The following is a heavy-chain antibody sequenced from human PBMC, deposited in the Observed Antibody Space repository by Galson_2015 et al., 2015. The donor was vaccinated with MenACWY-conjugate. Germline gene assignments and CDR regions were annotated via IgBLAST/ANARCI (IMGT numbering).Heavy chain of an antibody. CDR3: VKGRKPTPITARFDY. D-gene: IGHD6-6*01. Sequence: SLRLSCAASGFTFSSYAMYWVRQAPGKGLEYVSAISSDEGATYYADYVKGRFTISRDNSKNTLFIQMSSLRVEDTAVYYCVKGRKPTPITARFDYWGQGTLVTVSS. V-gene: IGHV3-64D*06. CDR2: ISSDEGAT. CDR1: GFTFSSYA. J-gene: IGHJ4*02.